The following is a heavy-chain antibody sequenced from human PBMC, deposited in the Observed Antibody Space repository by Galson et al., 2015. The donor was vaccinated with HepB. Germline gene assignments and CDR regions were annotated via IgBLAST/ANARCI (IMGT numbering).Heavy chain of an antibody. CDR2: IDPSDSYT. V-gene: IGHV5-10-1*01. Sequence: QSGAEVKKPGESLRISCKGSGYSFTSYWISWVRQMPGKGLEWMGRIDPSDSYTNYSPSFQGHVTISADKSISTAYLQWSSLKASDTAMYYCARRVGSSWPTDYYGMDVWGQGTTVTVSS. D-gene: IGHD6-13*01. CDR3: ARRVGSSWPTDYYGMDV. CDR1: GYSFTSYW. J-gene: IGHJ6*02.